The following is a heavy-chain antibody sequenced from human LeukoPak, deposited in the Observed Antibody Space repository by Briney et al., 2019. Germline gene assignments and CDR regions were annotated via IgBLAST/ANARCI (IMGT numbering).Heavy chain of an antibody. V-gene: IGHV3-74*01. J-gene: IGHJ6*02. CDR1: GFTFSSYW. CDR2: INSDGSST. D-gene: IGHD3-9*01. CDR3: ARDTYDILTGYPYYYYHYGMDV. Sequence: GGPLRLSCAASGFTFSSYWMHWVRQAPGKGLVWVSRINSDGSSTSYADSVKGRFTISRDNAKNTLYLQMNSLRAEDTAVYYCARDTYDILTGYPYYYYHYGMDVWGQGTTVTVSS.